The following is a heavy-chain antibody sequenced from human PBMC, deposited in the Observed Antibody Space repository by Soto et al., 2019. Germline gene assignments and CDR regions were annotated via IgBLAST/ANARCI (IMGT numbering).Heavy chain of an antibody. D-gene: IGHD3-10*01. V-gene: IGHV1-18*04. CDR3: ARFTGFPRDSNWFDP. Sequence: ASVKVSCKASGFTFTSYAINWVRQAPGQGLEWMGWINAYNGDTNYAQKLQGRLTMTTDTSTSTAYMELRSLRSDDTAVYYCARFTGFPRDSNWFDPWGQGTLVTVSS. CDR2: INAYNGDT. J-gene: IGHJ5*02. CDR1: GFTFTSYA.